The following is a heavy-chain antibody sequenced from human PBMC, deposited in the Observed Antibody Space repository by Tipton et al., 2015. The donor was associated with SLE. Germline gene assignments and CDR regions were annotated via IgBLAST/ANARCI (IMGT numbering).Heavy chain of an antibody. D-gene: IGHD3-22*01. Sequence: TLSLTCTVSGGSISSGSYYWSWIRQPAGRGLEWIGHIYTSGSTNYNPSLKSRVTISVDTSKNQFSLKLSSVTAADTAVYYCAREKSKEPRMHYYDSSGGFDYWGQGTLVTVSS. CDR1: GGSISSGSYY. CDR2: IYTSGST. J-gene: IGHJ4*02. V-gene: IGHV4-61*09. CDR3: AREKSKEPRMHYYDSSGGFDY.